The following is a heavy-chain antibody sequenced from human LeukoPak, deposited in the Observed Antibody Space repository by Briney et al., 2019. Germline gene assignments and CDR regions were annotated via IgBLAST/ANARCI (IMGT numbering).Heavy chain of an antibody. J-gene: IGHJ4*02. Sequence: GGSLRLSCAASGFAFSNYGMNWVRQAPGKGREWVSGITGSGGTTYYADSVKGRFTISRDNSKNTLYLQKNSPRAEDTAAYYCAKDGNWARFENWGQGTLVTVSS. CDR2: ITGSGGTT. CDR1: GFAFSNYG. V-gene: IGHV3-23*01. CDR3: AKDGNWARFEN. D-gene: IGHD7-27*01.